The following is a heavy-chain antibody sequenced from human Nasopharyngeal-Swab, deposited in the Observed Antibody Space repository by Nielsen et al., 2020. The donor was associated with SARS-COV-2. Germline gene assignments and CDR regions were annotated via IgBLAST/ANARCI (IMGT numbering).Heavy chain of an antibody. D-gene: IGHD1-1*01. Sequence: GGSLRLSCEGSGYIFTSYWIVWVRQMPGKGLEWMGAISSHKSETRYGPSFQGQVTISADKSISTAYLQWSSLKASDTALYYCVRTMATTGYWYFDLWGRGTLVTVSP. CDR1: GYIFTSYW. CDR2: ISSHKSET. J-gene: IGHJ2*01. V-gene: IGHV5-51*03. CDR3: VRTMATTGYWYFDL.